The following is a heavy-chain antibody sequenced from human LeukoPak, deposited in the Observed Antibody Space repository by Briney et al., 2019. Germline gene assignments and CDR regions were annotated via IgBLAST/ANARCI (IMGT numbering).Heavy chain of an antibody. CDR1: GFTFSSYA. J-gene: IGHJ4*02. CDR2: ISGSAAST. CDR3: AKDDAWLRFGE. V-gene: IGHV3-23*01. Sequence: GGSLRLSCEVSGFTFSSYAMTWVRQAPGKGLEWVSAISGSAASTYYADSVKGRFTISRDNSKNTLYLEVISLTAEDTAVYYCAKDDAWLRFGEWSQGTLVTVSS. D-gene: IGHD3-10*01.